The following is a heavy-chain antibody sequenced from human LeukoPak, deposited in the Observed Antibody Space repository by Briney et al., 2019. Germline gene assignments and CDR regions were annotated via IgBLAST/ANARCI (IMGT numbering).Heavy chain of an antibody. D-gene: IGHD1-26*01. CDR1: GYTFTSYY. V-gene: IGHV1-18*04. CDR3: AGGSGRYGYYYNYMDV. J-gene: IGHJ6*03. Sequence: ASVKVSCKASGYTFTSYYMHWVRQAPGQGLEWMGWISAYNGNTNYAQKLQGRVTMTTDTSTSTAYMELRSLRSEDTALYYCAGGSGRYGYYYNYMDVWGKGTTVTVSS. CDR2: ISAYNGNT.